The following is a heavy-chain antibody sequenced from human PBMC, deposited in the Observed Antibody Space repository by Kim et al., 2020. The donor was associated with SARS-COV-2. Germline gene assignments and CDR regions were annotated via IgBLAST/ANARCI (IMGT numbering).Heavy chain of an antibody. Sequence: GGSLRLSCAASGFTFSSYAMSWVRQAPGKGLEWVSAISGSGGSTYYADSVKGRFTISRDNSKNTLYLQMNSLRAEDTAVYYCAKDRAHDRDYYDSSGYYFPKRGFRYWGQGTLVTVSS. CDR2: ISGSGGST. CDR1: GFTFSSYA. V-gene: IGHV3-23*01. J-gene: IGHJ4*02. CDR3: AKDRAHDRDYYDSSGYYFPKRGFRY. D-gene: IGHD3-22*01.